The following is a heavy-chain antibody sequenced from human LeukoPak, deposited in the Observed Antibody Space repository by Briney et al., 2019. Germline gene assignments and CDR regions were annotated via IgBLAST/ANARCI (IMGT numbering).Heavy chain of an antibody. J-gene: IGHJ4*02. CDR2: IYTSGST. Sequence: SETLSLTCTVSGGSISSYYWSWIRQPAGKGLEWIGRIYTSGSTNYNPSLKSRVTMSVDTSKSQFFLKLSSVTAADTAVYYCARDLPIVGGLDYWGQGTLVTVSS. CDR3: ARDLPIVGGLDY. CDR1: GGSISSYY. V-gene: IGHV4-4*07. D-gene: IGHD1-26*01.